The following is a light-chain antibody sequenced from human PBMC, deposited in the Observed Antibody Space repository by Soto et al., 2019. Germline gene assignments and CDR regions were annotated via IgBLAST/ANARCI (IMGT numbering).Light chain of an antibody. V-gene: IGKV1-39*01. CDR2: AAS. Sequence: DMEMPHPQSSLSASVEDRATITCRASQSITNYLNWYQHKPGKVPKLLIYAASSLQSGVPTRFSGSGSGTDFTLNINSLQPEDFATYYCQQSYGTPLTFGGGTKIEIK. J-gene: IGKJ4*01. CDR3: QQSYGTPLT. CDR1: QSITNY.